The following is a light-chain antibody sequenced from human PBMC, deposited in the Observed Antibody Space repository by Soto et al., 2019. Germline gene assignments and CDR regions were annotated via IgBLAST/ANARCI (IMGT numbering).Light chain of an antibody. J-gene: IGKJ2*01. CDR2: RAS. V-gene: IGKV1-5*03. CDR3: QHYKSYPYT. CDR1: QSIGTW. Sequence: DIQMTQSPSTLSASVGDRVTITCRASQSIGTWLAWYQQKPGKAPNLLIFRASSLESGVPSRFSGSGSRTEFTLTINSLQPDDFATYYCQHYKSYPYTFGQGTKLEIK.